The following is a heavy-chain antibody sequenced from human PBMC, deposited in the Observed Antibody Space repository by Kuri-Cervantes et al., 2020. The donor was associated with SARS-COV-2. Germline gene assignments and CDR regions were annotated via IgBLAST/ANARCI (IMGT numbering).Heavy chain of an antibody. Sequence: SETLSLTCAVYGGSFSGYYWGWIRQPPGKGLEWIGSIYYSGDSDRNPALKSRVTISVDTSKSQFSLSLSSVTAADTALYYCARVSINHYYDRSGYYLDVWGKGTTVTVSS. D-gene: IGHD3-22*01. CDR1: GGSFSGYY. J-gene: IGHJ6*03. V-gene: IGHV4-34*01. CDR3: ARVSINHYYDRSGYYLDV. CDR2: IYYSGDS.